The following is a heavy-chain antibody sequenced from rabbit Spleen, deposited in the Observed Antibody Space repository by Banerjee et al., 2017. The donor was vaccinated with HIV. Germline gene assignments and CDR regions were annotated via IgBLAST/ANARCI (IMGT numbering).Heavy chain of an antibody. V-gene: IGHV1S40*01. CDR2: IYTGDTGST. CDR1: GFSFSSSHY. D-gene: IGHD6-1*01. Sequence: QSLEESGGDLVKPGASLTLTCTASGFSFSSSHYMCWVRQAPGKGLEWIACIYTGDTGSTYYATWAKGRLTISKTSSTTVTLQMTSLTAADTATYFCARLGHADYPYAYGLKLWGPGTLVTVS. J-gene: IGHJ6*01. CDR3: ARLGHADYPYAYGLKL.